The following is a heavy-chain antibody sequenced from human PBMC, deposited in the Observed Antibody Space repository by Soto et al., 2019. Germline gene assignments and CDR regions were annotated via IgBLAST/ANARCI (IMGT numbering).Heavy chain of an antibody. J-gene: IGHJ5*02. CDR3: AGVRIVGATAP. CDR2: INHSGST. D-gene: IGHD1-26*01. Sequence: PSETLSLTCAVYGGSFSGYYWSWIRQPPGKGLEWIGEINHSGSTNYNPSLKSRVTISVDTSKNQFSLKLSSVTAADTAVYYCAGVRIVGATAPWGQGTLVTVSS. CDR1: GGSFSGYY. V-gene: IGHV4-34*01.